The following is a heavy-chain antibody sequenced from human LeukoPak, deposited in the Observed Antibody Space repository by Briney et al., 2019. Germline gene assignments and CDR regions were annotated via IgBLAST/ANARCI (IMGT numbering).Heavy chain of an antibody. D-gene: IGHD3-22*01. CDR2: INPSGGST. CDR1: GYTFTSYY. Sequence: ASVKVSCKASGYTFTSYYMHWARQAPGQGLEWMGIINPSGGSTSYAQKFQGRVTMTRDTSTSTVYMELSSLRSEDTAVYYCARGRNYYDSSGYYYFDYWGQGTLVTVSS. CDR3: ARGRNYYDSSGYYYFDY. V-gene: IGHV1-46*01. J-gene: IGHJ4*02.